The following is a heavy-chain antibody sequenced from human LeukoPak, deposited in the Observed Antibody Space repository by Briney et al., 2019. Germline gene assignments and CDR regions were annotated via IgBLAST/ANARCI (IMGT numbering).Heavy chain of an antibody. D-gene: IGHD3-22*01. Sequence: PGGSLRLSCEASGFTFRNYAMSWARQAPGKGLEWVSGISASGGGTYYADSVKGRFTISRDNSKSTLYLQMNSLRAEDTAVYYCAKCSGFYPEYFQHWGQGTLVTVSS. V-gene: IGHV3-23*01. CDR3: AKCSGFYPEYFQH. J-gene: IGHJ1*01. CDR1: GFTFRNYA. CDR2: ISASGGGT.